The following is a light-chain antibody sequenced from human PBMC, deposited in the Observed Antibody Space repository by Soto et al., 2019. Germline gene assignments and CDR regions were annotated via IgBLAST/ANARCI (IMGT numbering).Light chain of an antibody. CDR1: SSDVGTYIS. CDR3: SLYVSRSTSFV. CDR2: AVN. Sequence: QSVLTQPPSVSGSPGQSVSRSCTGTSSDVGTYISVSWYQQPPGTAPKLIIYAVNNRPSGVPDRFSGSKSGNTASLTISGLQAEDEADYYCSLYVSRSTSFVFGTGTKVTVL. V-gene: IGLV2-18*01. J-gene: IGLJ1*01.